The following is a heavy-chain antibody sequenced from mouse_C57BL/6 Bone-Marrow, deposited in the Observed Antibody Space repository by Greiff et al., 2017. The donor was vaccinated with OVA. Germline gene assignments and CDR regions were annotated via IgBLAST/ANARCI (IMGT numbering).Heavy chain of an antibody. D-gene: IGHD2-12*01. CDR2: ISYSGST. V-gene: IGHV3-1*01. CDR1: GYSITSGYD. Sequence: EVKLQESGPGMVKPSQSLSLTCTVTGYSITSGYDWHWIRPFPGNKLEWMGYISYSGSTNYNPSLKSRISIPHDTSKNHFFLTFNSVSPEDTASYFCASVVYDGFAYWGQGPLVTVSA. CDR3: ASVVYDGFAY. J-gene: IGHJ3*01.